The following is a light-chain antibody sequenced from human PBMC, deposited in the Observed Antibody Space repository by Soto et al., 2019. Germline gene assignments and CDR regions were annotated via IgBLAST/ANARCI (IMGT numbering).Light chain of an antibody. V-gene: IGLV2-8*01. Sequence: QSALTQSPFASGSPGQSVTISCTGTSSDVGSHNYVSWYQHHPGKAPKLMIYEVSKRPSGVPDRFSGSKSGNTASLTVSGLQADDEAVYYCSSTAGNNNLVFGGGTKLTVL. CDR1: SSDVGSHNY. J-gene: IGLJ3*02. CDR2: EVS. CDR3: SSTAGNNNLV.